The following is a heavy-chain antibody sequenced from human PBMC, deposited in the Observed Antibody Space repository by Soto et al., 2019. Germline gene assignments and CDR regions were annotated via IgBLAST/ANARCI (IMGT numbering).Heavy chain of an antibody. CDR2: IHVDDST. CDR1: GFTFSSYP. V-gene: IGHV3-23*01. Sequence: EVQLLESGGGLAQPGGSLRLSCAASGFTFSSYPMSWVRQAPGKGLEWVSSIHVDDSTYYAKSVKGRFTISRDNSKNTVNLQMNSLRADDTAVYYCAKNYYLDNWAQGTLVTVSS. J-gene: IGHJ4*02. CDR3: AKNYYLDN.